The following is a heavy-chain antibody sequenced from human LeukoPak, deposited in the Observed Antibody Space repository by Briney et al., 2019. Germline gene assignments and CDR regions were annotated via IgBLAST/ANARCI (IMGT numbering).Heavy chain of an antibody. V-gene: IGHV4-39*07. CDR1: GGSISSSSYY. CDR3: ARGIDYGGNHYYFDY. D-gene: IGHD4-23*01. CDR2: IYTSGST. Sequence: PSETLSLTCTVSGGSISSSSYYWGWIRQPPGEGLEWIGRIYTSGSTNYNPSLKSRVTISVDASKNQFSLKLSSVTAADTAVYYCARGIDYGGNHYYFDYWGQGTLVTVSS. J-gene: IGHJ4*02.